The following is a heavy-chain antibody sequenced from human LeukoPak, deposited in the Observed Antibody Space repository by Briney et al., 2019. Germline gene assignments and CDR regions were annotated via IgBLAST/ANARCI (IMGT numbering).Heavy chain of an antibody. D-gene: IGHD2-2*01. V-gene: IGHV3-66*02. Sequence: GGSLRLFCGVSGFTVRSNYMSWVRQAPGKGLEWVSVIYSGGSTYYADSVKGRFTISRDNSKNTLYLQMNSLRAEDTAVYYCARGCSSTSCPIVYWGQGTLVTVSS. CDR3: ARGCSSTSCPIVY. CDR1: GFTVRSNY. CDR2: IYSGGST. J-gene: IGHJ4*02.